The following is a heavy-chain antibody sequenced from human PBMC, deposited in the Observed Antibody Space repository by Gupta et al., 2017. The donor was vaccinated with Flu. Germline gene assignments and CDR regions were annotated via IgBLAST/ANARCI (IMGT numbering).Heavy chain of an antibody. V-gene: IGHV3-13*01. D-gene: IGHD6-13*01. CDR3: ARGGFSSSSWYPAYYYYGMDV. Sequence: EVQLVESGGGLVQPGGSLRLSCAASGFTFSSYDMHWVRQATGKGLEWVSAIGTAGDTYYPGSVKGRFTISRENAKNSLYLQMNSLRAGDTAVYYCARGGFSSSSWYPAYYYYGMDVWGQGTTVTVSS. CDR1: GFTFSSYD. CDR2: IGTAGDT. J-gene: IGHJ6*02.